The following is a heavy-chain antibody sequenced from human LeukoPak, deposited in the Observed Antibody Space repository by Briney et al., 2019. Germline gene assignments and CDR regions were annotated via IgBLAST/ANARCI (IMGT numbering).Heavy chain of an antibody. CDR2: INPNGADT. CDR3: ARYVIGIAAAGKEEDNWFDP. CDR1: GYTFTGYY. Sequence: ASVKVSCKASGYTFTGYYMHWVRQAPGQRLEWMGWINPNGADTNYAQKFQGRVTMTRDTSISTAYMELSRLRSDDTAVYYCARYVIGIAAAGKEEDNWFDPWGQGTLVTVSS. D-gene: IGHD6-13*01. V-gene: IGHV1-2*02. J-gene: IGHJ5*02.